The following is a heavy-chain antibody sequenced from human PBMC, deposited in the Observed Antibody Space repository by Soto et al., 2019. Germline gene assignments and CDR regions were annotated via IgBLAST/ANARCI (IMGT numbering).Heavy chain of an antibody. V-gene: IGHV3-23*01. CDR3: AKDLDDYSSAIDF. Sequence: PGGSLRLSCVGSGFSSRKYAMNWVRQAPGKGLEWVSGISGSGGSGRGFYADPVKGRFTISRDNSKNTLYLEMNSLRAEDTAVYYCAKDLDDYSSAIDFWGQGTLVTVSS. J-gene: IGHJ4*02. CDR2: ISGSGGSGRG. D-gene: IGHD4-4*01. CDR1: GFSSRKYA.